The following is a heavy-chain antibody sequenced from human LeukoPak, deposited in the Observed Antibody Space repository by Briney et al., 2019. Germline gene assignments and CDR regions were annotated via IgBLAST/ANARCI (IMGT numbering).Heavy chain of an antibody. CDR3: ARQGYCSGGSCYFYFQH. CDR1: GGSISSSSYY. CDR2: IYYSGST. V-gene: IGHV4-39*07. J-gene: IGHJ1*01. D-gene: IGHD2-15*01. Sequence: SETLSLTCTVSGGSISSSSYYWGWIRQPPGKGLEWIGSIYYSGSTYYNPSRKSRVTISVDTSKNQFSLRLSSVTAADTAVYYRARQGYCSGGSCYFYFQHWGQGTLVTVSS.